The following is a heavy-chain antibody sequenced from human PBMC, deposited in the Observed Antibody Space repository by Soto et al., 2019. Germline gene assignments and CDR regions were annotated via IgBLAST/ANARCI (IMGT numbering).Heavy chain of an antibody. CDR1: GGSFSGYY. CDR2: INHSGST. CDR3: ARNGGGFLAYMDV. V-gene: IGHV4-34*01. Sequence: PSETLSLTCAVYGGSFSGYYWNWIRQPPGKGLEWIGEINHSGSTNYNPSLKSRVTISVDTSKNQFSLKLSSVTAADTAVYYCARNGGGFLAYMDVWGQGTTVTVSS. J-gene: IGHJ6*02. D-gene: IGHD3-16*01.